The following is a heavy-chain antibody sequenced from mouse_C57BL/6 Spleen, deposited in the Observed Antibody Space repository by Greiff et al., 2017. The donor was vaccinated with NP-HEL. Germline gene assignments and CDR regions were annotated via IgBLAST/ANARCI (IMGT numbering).Heavy chain of an antibody. CDR3: ARELYYYGSIYWYFDV. D-gene: IGHD1-1*01. J-gene: IGHJ1*03. CDR1: GYTFTSYW. V-gene: IGHV1-53*01. CDR2: INPSNGGT. Sequence: VQLQQPGTELVKPGASVKLSCKASGYTFTSYWMHWVKQRPGQGLEWIGNINPSNGGTNYNEKFKSKATLTVDKSSSTAYMQLSSLTSEDSAVYYCARELYYYGSIYWYFDVWGTGTTVTVSS.